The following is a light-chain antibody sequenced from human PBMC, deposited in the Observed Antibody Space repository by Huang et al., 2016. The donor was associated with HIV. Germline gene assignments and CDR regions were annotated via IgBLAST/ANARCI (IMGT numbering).Light chain of an antibody. CDR2: GAS. J-gene: IGKJ1*01. V-gene: IGKV1-39*01. CDR1: QCIGRL. CDR3: QQGYSTPWT. Sequence: DIQLTQSPSSLSAYVGDRVTVTCRASQCIGRLLNWYQQEPGKPPKLLIYGASTLQSGVPSRFSGSGSGTHFTLTITSVQPEDSATFFCQQGYSTPWTFGQGTKLAIE.